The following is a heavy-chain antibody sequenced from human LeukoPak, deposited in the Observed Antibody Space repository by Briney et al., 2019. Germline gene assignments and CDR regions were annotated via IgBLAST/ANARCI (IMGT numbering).Heavy chain of an antibody. CDR2: ISSSGSTI. CDR1: GFTFSSYE. V-gene: IGHV3-48*03. J-gene: IGHJ4*02. D-gene: IGHD3-3*01. Sequence: PGGSLRLSCAASGFTFSSYEMNWVRQAPGKGLQWVSYISSSGSTIYYADSVKGRFTITRDNAKNSLYLQMKNLRAEDTALYYCVRSITIFGVWGQGTLVTVSS. CDR3: VRSITIFGV.